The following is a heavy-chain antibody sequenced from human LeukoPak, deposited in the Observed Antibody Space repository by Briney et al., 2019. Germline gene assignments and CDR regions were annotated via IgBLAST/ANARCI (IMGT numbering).Heavy chain of an antibody. CDR2: IWYDGGNK. CDR3: ARDLTSPDY. J-gene: IGHJ4*02. CDR1: GGSFSGYY. V-gene: IGHV3-33*08. Sequence: LSLTCAVYGGSFSGYYWSWIRQAPGKGLEWVAVIWYDGGNKYYADSVKGRFTISRDNSKNTLYLQMNSLRAEDTAVYYCARDLTSPDYWGQGTLVTVSS. D-gene: IGHD3-3*01.